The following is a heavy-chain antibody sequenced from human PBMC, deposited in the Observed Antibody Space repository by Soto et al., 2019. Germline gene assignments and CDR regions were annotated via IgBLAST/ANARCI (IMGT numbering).Heavy chain of an antibody. J-gene: IGHJ6*02. Sequence: PGGSLRLSCAASGFTFSSYAMHWVRQAPGKGLGGVAVISYDGSNKYYADSVKGRFTISRDNSKNTLYLQMNSLRAEDTAVYYCARDRGDNWNYVPRYYYYGMDVWGQGTTVTVSS. D-gene: IGHD1-7*01. CDR1: GFTFSSYA. CDR2: ISYDGSNK. V-gene: IGHV3-30-3*01. CDR3: ARDRGDNWNYVPRYYYYGMDV.